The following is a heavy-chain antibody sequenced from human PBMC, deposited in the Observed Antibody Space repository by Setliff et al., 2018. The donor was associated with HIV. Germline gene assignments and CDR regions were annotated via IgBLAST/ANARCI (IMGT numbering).Heavy chain of an antibody. J-gene: IGHJ4*02. Sequence: PGGSLRLSCAASGFTFSTYWMSWVRQAPGKGLEWVANIKQDGSEKYYVDSVKGRFTISRDNAKNSLYLQMNSLRAEDTAVYYCAREMEGYCSSGSCPSDFDYWGQGTLVTVSS. D-gene: IGHD2-15*01. CDR2: IKQDGSEK. CDR3: AREMEGYCSSGSCPSDFDY. CDR1: GFTFSTYW. V-gene: IGHV3-7*01.